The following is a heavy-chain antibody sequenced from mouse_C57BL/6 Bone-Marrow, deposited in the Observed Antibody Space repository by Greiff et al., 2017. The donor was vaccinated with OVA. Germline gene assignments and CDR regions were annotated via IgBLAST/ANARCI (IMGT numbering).Heavy chain of an antibody. D-gene: IGHD1-1*01. CDR3: AREDYYGSRDWYFDV. CDR1: GYTFTSYW. Sequence: QVHVKQPGAELVMPGASVKLSCKASGYTFTSYWMHWVKQRPGQGLEWIGEIDPSDSYTNYNQKFKGKSTLTVDKSSSTAYMQLSSLTSEDSAVYDGAREDYYGSRDWYFDVWGTGTTVTVSA. V-gene: IGHV1-69*01. J-gene: IGHJ1*03. CDR2: IDPSDSYT.